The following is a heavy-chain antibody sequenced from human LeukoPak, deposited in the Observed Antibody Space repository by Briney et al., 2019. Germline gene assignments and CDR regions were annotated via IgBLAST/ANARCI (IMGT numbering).Heavy chain of an antibody. D-gene: IGHD5-12*01. CDR2: ISGSGGST. V-gene: IGHV3-23*01. CDR1: GFTFSSYA. CDR3: AKTLRAPYEGFDY. J-gene: IGHJ4*02. Sequence: GGSLRLSCAASGFTFSSYAMSWVRQAPGKGLEWVSSISGSGGSTYYADSVKGRFTISRDSSKQTLYLQMNSLRVEDTAKYYCAKTLRAPYEGFDYWGQGTLVAVSS.